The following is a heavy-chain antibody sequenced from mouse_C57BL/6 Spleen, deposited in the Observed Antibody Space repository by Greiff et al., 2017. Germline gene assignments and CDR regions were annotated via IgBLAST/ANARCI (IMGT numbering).Heavy chain of an antibody. J-gene: IGHJ4*01. D-gene: IGHD1-1*01. Sequence: VQLQQSGAELVKPGASVKISCKASGYAFSSYWMNWVKQRPGKGLEWIGQIYPGDGDTNYNGKFKGKATLTADKSSSTAYMQLSSLTSEDSAVYFCARADYYGSSSYAMGYWGQGTSVTVSS. CDR2: IYPGDGDT. CDR3: ARADYYGSSSYAMGY. V-gene: IGHV1-80*01. CDR1: GYAFSSYW.